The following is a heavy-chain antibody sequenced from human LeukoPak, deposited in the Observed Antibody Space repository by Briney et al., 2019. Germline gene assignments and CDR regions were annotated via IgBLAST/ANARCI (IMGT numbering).Heavy chain of an antibody. V-gene: IGHV1-69-2*01. J-gene: IGHJ4*02. CDR1: GFTFSDYY. CDR3: ATEDYYDSSGYYDY. Sequence: ASVKVSCKASGFTFSDYYMNWVQQAPGKGLEWMGNVEPEDGETIYAETFQGRVTITTDTATNTAYMEMSSLRSEDTAVYYCATEDYYDSSGYYDYWGQGTLVTVSS. D-gene: IGHD3-22*01. CDR2: VEPEDGET.